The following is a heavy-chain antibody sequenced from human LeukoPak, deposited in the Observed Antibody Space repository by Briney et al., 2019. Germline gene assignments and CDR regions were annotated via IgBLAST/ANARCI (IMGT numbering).Heavy chain of an antibody. CDR3: ARGSGSYDY. J-gene: IGHJ4*02. V-gene: IGHV3-21*01. CDR1: GFTFSSYS. Sequence: PGRSLRLSCAPSGFTFSSYSMNWVRQATGRELEWVSSISSSSSYIYYADSVKGRFTISRDNAKNSLYLQMNSLRAEDTAVYYCARGSGSYDYWGQGTLVTVSS. CDR2: ISSSSSYI. D-gene: IGHD1-26*01.